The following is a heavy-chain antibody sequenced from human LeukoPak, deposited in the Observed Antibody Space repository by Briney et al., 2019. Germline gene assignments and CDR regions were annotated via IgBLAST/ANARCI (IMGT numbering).Heavy chain of an antibody. J-gene: IGHJ6*02. D-gene: IGHD3-10*01. Sequence: GESLKISCKGSGYSFTSYWIGWVRQMPGKGLDWMGIIYPGDSDTRYSPSFQGQVTISADKSISTAYLQWSSLKASDTAMYYCARLPTYYYGSGSYLGYYGMDVWGQGTTVTVSS. CDR3: ARLPTYYYGSGSYLGYYGMDV. CDR1: GYSFTSYW. CDR2: IYPGDSDT. V-gene: IGHV5-51*01.